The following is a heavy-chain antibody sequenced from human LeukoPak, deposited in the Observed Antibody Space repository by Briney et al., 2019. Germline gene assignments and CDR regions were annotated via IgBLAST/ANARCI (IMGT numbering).Heavy chain of an antibody. Sequence: ASVKVPCKASGYTFTSYGISWVRQAPGQGLEWMGWISAYNGNTNYAQKLQGRVTMTTDTSTSTAYMELRSLRSDDTAVYYCARDGEAMIVAPFDYWGQGTLVTVSS. CDR2: ISAYNGNT. CDR1: GYTFTSYG. CDR3: ARDGEAMIVAPFDY. D-gene: IGHD3-22*01. V-gene: IGHV1-18*01. J-gene: IGHJ4*02.